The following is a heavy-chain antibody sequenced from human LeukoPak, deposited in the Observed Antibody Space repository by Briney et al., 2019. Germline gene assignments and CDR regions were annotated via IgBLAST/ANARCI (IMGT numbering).Heavy chain of an antibody. CDR3: ARGQGVTQIKVGKNWFDP. D-gene: IGHD3-22*01. J-gene: IGHJ5*02. V-gene: IGHV4-39*07. Sequence: SETLSLTCTVSSGSISTSNYYWGWVRQPPGKAREWNGNIFYSGSTYYSPSLKSRVTISLDTSRNQFSLKLNSVTAADTGVYYCARGQGVTQIKVGKNWFDPWSQGTPVIVSP. CDR1: SGSISTSNYY. CDR2: IFYSGST.